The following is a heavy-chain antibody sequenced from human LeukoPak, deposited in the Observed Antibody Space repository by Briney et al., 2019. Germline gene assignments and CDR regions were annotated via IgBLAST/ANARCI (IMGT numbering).Heavy chain of an antibody. CDR3: ARVGSVVVAAKVAGFDP. J-gene: IGHJ5*02. V-gene: IGHV1-18*01. CDR1: GYIFISYG. D-gene: IGHD2-15*01. CDR2: ISAYNGNT. Sequence: ASVKVSCKASGYIFISYGINWVRQAPGQGLDWMGCISAYNGNTNYVQKLQGRVIMTTDTSTSTAYMELRSLRSDDTAVYYCARVGSVVVAAKVAGFDPWGQGTLVTVSS.